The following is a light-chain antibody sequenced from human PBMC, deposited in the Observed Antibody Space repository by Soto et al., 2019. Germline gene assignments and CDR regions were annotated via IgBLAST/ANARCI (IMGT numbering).Light chain of an antibody. Sequence: DIQMTQSPSSLSASVGDRVTITCRASQGIGNYLAWFQQKPGIAPKSLIYAASSLHGGVPSKFSGSGSGTDFTLTISSLQPEDFATYYCQQYNTYPYTFGQGTKLEIK. V-gene: IGKV1-16*02. CDR2: AAS. CDR3: QQYNTYPYT. J-gene: IGKJ2*01. CDR1: QGIGNY.